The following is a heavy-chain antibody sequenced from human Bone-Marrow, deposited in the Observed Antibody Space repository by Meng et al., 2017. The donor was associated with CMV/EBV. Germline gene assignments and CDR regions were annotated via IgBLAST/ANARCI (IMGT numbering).Heavy chain of an antibody. V-gene: IGHV3-9*01. CDR2: ISWNSGSI. CDR3: AKDVVLAAINDNYYGMDV. CDR1: GFTFSSYW. D-gene: IGHD2-2*01. Sequence: GGSLRLSCAASGFTFSSYWMSWVRQAPGKGLEWVSGISWNSGSIGYADSVKGRFTISRDNAKNSLYLQMNSLRAEDTALYYCAKDVVLAAINDNYYGMDVWGQGTTVTVSS. J-gene: IGHJ6*02.